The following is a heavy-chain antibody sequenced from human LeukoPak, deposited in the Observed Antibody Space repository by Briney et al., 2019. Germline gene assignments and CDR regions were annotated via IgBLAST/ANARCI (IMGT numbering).Heavy chain of an antibody. CDR2: IYYSGST. CDR3: ARRRFNCSGGSCYFDY. D-gene: IGHD2-15*01. Sequence: PSETLSLTCTVSGGSISSSSYYWGWIRQPPGKGLEWIGSIYYSGSTYYNPSLKSRVTISVDTSKNQFSLKLSSVTAADTAVYYCARRRFNCSGGSCYFDYWGQGTLVTVSS. V-gene: IGHV4-39*01. J-gene: IGHJ4*02. CDR1: GGSISSSSYY.